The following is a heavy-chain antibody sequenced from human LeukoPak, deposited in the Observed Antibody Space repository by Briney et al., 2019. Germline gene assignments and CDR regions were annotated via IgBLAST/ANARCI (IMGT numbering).Heavy chain of an antibody. CDR3: ARARSGCSSTSCHYCRYYGMDV. J-gene: IGHJ6*02. V-gene: IGHV4-34*01. Sequence: PSVTLSLTCAVYGGSFSGYYWSWIRQPPGMGLEWIGEINHSGSTNDNPSVKGRVTISVDTSKSQFSLKLSSVTAADTAVYYCARARSGCSSTSCHYCRYYGMDVWGQGTTVTVSS. CDR2: INHSGST. D-gene: IGHD2-2*01. CDR1: GGSFSGYY.